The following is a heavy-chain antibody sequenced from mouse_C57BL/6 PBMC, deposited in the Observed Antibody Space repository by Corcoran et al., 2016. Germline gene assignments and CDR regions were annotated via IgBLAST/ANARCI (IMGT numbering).Heavy chain of an antibody. D-gene: IGHD1-1*01. CDR2: ISYDGSN. J-gene: IGHJ1*03. V-gene: IGHV3-6*01. CDR1: GYSITSGYY. CDR3: ATYGSSLWYFDV. Sequence: DVQLQESGPGLVKPSQSLSLTCSVTGYSITSGYYWNWIRQFPGNKLEWMGYISYDGSNNYNPSLKNRISITRDTSKNQFFLKLNSVTTEDTATYYGATYGSSLWYFDVWGTGTTVTVSS.